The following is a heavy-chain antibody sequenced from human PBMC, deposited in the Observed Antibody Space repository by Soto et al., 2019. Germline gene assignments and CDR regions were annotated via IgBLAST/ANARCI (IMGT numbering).Heavy chain of an antibody. D-gene: IGHD4-17*01. Sequence: EVQLLESGGGLVELGGSLRLSCAASGFTFSSYAMSWVRQAPGKGLEWVAAISGRVGTTFYADSVKGRFTISRDNSKNMLYLQMNSLRAEDTAVYYCASDQSTVPHDAFDIWGQGTMVPVSS. CDR2: ISGRVGTT. CDR1: GFTFSSYA. CDR3: ASDQSTVPHDAFDI. J-gene: IGHJ3*02. V-gene: IGHV3-23*01.